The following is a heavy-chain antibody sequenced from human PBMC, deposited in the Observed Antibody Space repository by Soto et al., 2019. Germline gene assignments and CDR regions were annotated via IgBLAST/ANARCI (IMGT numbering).Heavy chain of an antibody. V-gene: IGHV3-23*01. CDR3: AKGLRDCSGGSCQEYWYFDL. CDR1: GFTFSSYA. Sequence: GGSLRLSCAASGFTFSSYAMSWVRQAPGKGLEWVSAISGSGGSTYYADSVKGRFTISRDNSKNTLYLQMNSLRAEDTAVYYCAKGLRDCSGGSCQEYWYFDLWGRGTLVTVSS. J-gene: IGHJ2*01. CDR2: ISGSGGST. D-gene: IGHD2-15*01.